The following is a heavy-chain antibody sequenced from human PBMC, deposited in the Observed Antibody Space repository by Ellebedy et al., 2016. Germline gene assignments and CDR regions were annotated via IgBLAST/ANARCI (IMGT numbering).Heavy chain of an antibody. D-gene: IGHD5-18*01. V-gene: IGHV3-23*01. CDR1: GFPFSSYA. J-gene: IGHJ5*02. CDR3: KRSTHSYAWGA. Sequence: GGSLRLSCAASGFPFSSYAMDWVRQAPGKGLEWVSAIRGSGGTTYYADSVKGRFTISRDTSKNTLYLQMNSLTAEDTALYFCKRSTHSYAWGAWGQGTLVTVSS. CDR2: IRGSGGTT.